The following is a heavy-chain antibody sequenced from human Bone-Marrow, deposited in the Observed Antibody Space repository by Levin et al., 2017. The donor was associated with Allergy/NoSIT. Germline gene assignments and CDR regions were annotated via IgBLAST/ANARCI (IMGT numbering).Heavy chain of an antibody. Sequence: SETLSLTCSVSGGSISGSSYYWSWIRQPAGKGLEWIGRMYSSGSTDYNPSFKSRATISVDTSKNQFSLKLSSVTAADTAVYYCARALWFGSSFDPWGHGTLVTVSS. V-gene: IGHV4-61*02. CDR1: GGSISGSSYY. J-gene: IGHJ5*02. CDR2: MYSSGST. CDR3: ARALWFGSSFDP. D-gene: IGHD3-10*01.